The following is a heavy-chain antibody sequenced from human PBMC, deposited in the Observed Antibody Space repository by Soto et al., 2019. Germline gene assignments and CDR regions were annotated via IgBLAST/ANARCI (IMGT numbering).Heavy chain of an antibody. Sequence: GASVKVSCKASGFTFTSSAVQWVRQARGQRLEWIGWIVVGSGNTNYAQKFQERVTITRDMSTSTAYMELSSLRSEDTAVYYCAADYRRDGYNSVADYWGQGTLVTVS. J-gene: IGHJ4*02. CDR3: AADYRRDGYNSVADY. CDR1: GFTFTSSA. D-gene: IGHD5-12*01. V-gene: IGHV1-58*01. CDR2: IVVGSGNT.